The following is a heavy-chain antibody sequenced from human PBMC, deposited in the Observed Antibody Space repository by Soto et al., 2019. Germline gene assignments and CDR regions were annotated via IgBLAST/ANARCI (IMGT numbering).Heavy chain of an antibody. D-gene: IGHD3-22*01. Sequence: ASVKVSCKASGYTFTSYGISWVRQAPGQGLEWMGWISAYNGNTNYAQKLQGRVTMTTDTSTSTAYMELRSLRSDDTAVYYCACVGSYDDDSSGYLPLDYWGQGTMVTVSS. CDR3: ACVGSYDDDSSGYLPLDY. V-gene: IGHV1-18*01. CDR1: GYTFTSYG. J-gene: IGHJ4*02. CDR2: ISAYNGNT.